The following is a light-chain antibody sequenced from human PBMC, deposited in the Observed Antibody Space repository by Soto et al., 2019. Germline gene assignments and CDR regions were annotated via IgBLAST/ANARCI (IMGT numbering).Light chain of an antibody. J-gene: IGKJ2*01. CDR2: AAY. CDR3: QQSYSTVLYT. CDR1: QSIDNY. Sequence: DIQMTQSQSSLSASLGDRVTIACRSSQSIDNYLNWYQQKPGKAPKLLIYAAYNLQTGVPSRFRGSGSGTDFTLTISGLQPEDFATYYCQQSYSTVLYTFGQGTKLEIK. V-gene: IGKV1-39*01.